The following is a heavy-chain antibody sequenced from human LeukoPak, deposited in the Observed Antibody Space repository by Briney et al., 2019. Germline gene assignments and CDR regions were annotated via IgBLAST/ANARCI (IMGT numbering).Heavy chain of an antibody. CDR1: GFTVSSNY. J-gene: IGHJ6*02. V-gene: IGHV3-53*01. CDR3: ARDCASHNYYGSGSYYPYGMDV. Sequence: GGSLRLSCAASGFTVSSNYMSWVRQAPGKGLEWVSVIYSGGSTYYADSVKGRFTISRDNSKNKLYIQMNSLRAEDTAVYYCARDCASHNYYGSGSYYPYGMDVWGQGTTVTVSS. CDR2: IYSGGST. D-gene: IGHD3-10*01.